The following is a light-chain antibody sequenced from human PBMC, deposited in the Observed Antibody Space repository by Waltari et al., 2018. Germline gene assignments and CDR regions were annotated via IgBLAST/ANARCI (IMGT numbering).Light chain of an antibody. V-gene: IGKV3-20*01. Sequence: EIVLTQSPGTASLSPGERVTLSCRASQSVVSSSLAWYQQKPGQAPRLVIYRASRRATGIPDRFSGSGSGTDFSLTISRLEPEDFAVYYCQQHGTLPATFGQGTKVEIK. J-gene: IGKJ1*01. CDR1: QSVVSSS. CDR2: RAS. CDR3: QQHGTLPAT.